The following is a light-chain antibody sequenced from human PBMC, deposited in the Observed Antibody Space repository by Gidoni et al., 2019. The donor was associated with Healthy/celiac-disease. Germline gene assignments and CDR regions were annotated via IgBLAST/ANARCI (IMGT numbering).Light chain of an antibody. J-gene: IGKJ4*02. CDR3: QQSYSTPRT. V-gene: IGKV1-39*01. Sequence: IQITQSPSSLSASVVDRVTITCRASQSISSYVNWYQQKPGKAPKLLIYAASSLQSGVPSRFSGSGSGTDFTLTISSLQPEDFATYYCQQSYSTPRTFXRXTKVEIK. CDR1: QSISSY. CDR2: AAS.